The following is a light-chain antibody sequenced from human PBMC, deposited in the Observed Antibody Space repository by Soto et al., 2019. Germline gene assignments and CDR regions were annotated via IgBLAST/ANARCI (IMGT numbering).Light chain of an antibody. CDR1: QGISDR. CDR2: SAF. J-gene: IGKJ5*01. CDR3: QQRDGYPIT. V-gene: IGKV1-9*01. Sequence: DIQLTQSPSFLSASVGDRVTITCRASQGISDRLAWYQQRPGKAPNLLIHSAFSLQSGVPLRFSGSGSGTEFTLTISSLQPADFATYYCQQRDGYPITFGQGTRLEMK.